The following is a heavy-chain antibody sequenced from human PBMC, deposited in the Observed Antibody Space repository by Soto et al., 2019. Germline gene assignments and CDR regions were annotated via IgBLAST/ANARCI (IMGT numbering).Heavy chain of an antibody. D-gene: IGHD2-15*01. V-gene: IGHV4-34*01. CDR3: ARERGRYCSGESCYPFGP. J-gene: IGHJ5*02. Sequence: SEPLSRTCAVYGMAFRGYYWSWIRQPPGKGLEWLGEINDSGSTNYNPSLKSRITISLDTSKKEISLRLSSVTAADTAVYYCARERGRYCSGESCYPFGPWGQGALVNVAS. CDR1: GMAFRGYY. CDR2: INDSGST.